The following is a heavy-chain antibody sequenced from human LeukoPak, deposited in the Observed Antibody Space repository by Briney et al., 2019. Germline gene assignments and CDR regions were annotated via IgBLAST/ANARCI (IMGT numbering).Heavy chain of an antibody. CDR1: GYTFTSYG. J-gene: IGHJ4*02. CDR2: ISAYNGNT. Sequence: ASVKVSCKASGYTFTSYGISWVRQAPGQGLEWMGWISAYNGNTNYAQKLQGRVTMTTDTSTSTAYRELRSLRSDDTAVYYCARYYYGSGSYYSDYWGQGTLVTVSS. D-gene: IGHD3-10*01. CDR3: ARYYYGSGSYYSDY. V-gene: IGHV1-18*01.